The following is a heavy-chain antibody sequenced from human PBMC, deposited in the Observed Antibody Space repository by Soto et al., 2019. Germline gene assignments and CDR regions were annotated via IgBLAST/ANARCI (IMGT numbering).Heavy chain of an antibody. CDR1: GFTFSSYA. CDR3: AKAVSNSDY. D-gene: IGHD4-4*01. CDR2: ISGSGGST. Sequence: EAQVLESGGGLAQPGGSLRLSSAASGFTFSSYAMSWVRQAPGKGLEWVSGISGSGGSTYYADSVKGRFTISRDNSKNTLYLQMNSLRAEDTAIYYCAKAVSNSDYWGQGTLVTVSS. V-gene: IGHV3-23*01. J-gene: IGHJ4*02.